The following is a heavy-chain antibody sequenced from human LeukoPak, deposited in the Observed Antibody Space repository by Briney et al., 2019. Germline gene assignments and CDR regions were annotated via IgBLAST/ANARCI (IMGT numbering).Heavy chain of an antibody. D-gene: IGHD4-17*01. CDR2: INSDGSST. CDR1: GFTFSSYW. V-gene: IGHV3-74*01. J-gene: IGHJ4*02. Sequence: GGSLRLSCAASGFTFSSYWMHWVRQAPGKGLVWVSRINSDGSSTNYADSVRGRFTISRDNAKNSLYLQMDSLRAEDTAVYYCARPEIDDYGDFHYWGQGVLVTVSS. CDR3: ARPEIDDYGDFHY.